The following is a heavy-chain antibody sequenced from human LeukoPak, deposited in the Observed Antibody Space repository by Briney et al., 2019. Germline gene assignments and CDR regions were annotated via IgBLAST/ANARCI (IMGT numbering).Heavy chain of an antibody. Sequence: SETLSLTCTVSGGSISSYYWSWIRQPPGKGLEWIGYIYYSGSTNYNPSLKSRVTISVDTSKNQFSLKLNSVTAADTAVYYCARAPRNYYDSSGYEPFDYWGQGTLVTVSS. J-gene: IGHJ4*02. CDR2: IYYSGST. CDR1: GGSISSYY. V-gene: IGHV4-59*01. CDR3: ARAPRNYYDSSGYEPFDY. D-gene: IGHD3-22*01.